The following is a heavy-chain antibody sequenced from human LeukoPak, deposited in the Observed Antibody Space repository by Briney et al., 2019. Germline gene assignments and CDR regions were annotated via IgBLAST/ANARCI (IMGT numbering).Heavy chain of an antibody. CDR1: SYSINNGYY. D-gene: IGHD6-13*01. CDR2: INHSGST. CDR3: AHGSAAGDFDY. V-gene: IGHV4-34*01. Sequence: SETLSLTCTVSSYSINNGYYWSWIRQPPGKGLEWIGEINHSGSTNYNPSLKSRVTISVDTSKNQFSLKLSSVTAADTAVYYCAHGSAAGDFDYWGQGTLVTVSS. J-gene: IGHJ4*02.